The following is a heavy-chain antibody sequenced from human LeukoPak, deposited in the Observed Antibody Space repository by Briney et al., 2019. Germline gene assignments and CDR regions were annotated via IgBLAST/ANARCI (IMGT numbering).Heavy chain of an antibody. V-gene: IGHV4-39*01. Sequence: SETLSLTCTVSGGSISGTNYYWGWIRQPPGRGLEWIGSVYYSGSTYSNPSLKSRVTVSVDTSKSQFSLKLTSVTAADTAVYYCARLYHDSRGYYWFDPWGQGTLVTVSS. CDR1: GGSISGTNYY. CDR3: ARLYHDSRGYYWFDP. J-gene: IGHJ5*02. D-gene: IGHD3-22*01. CDR2: VYYSGST.